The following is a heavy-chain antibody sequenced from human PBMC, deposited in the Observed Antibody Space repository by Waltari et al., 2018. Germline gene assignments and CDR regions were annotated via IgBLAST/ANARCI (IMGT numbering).Heavy chain of an antibody. D-gene: IGHD1-26*01. Sequence: QATLVVSGPALLEPTQPLTLPCTFLSFSLTTSGYSVSWVRHPPGKALVWLARIDWDDDKYYSTTLKTRLTISKDTSKNQVVLTMTNMDPVDTAKYYCARSYSGGYLNDAFDIWGQGTMVTVSS. CDR3: ARSYSGGYLNDAFDI. J-gene: IGHJ3*02. CDR1: SFSLTTSGYS. CDR2: IDWDDDK. V-gene: IGHV2-70*15.